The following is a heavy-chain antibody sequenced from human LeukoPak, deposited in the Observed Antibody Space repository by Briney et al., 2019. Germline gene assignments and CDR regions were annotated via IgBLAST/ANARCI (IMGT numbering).Heavy chain of an antibody. Sequence: GGSLRLSCAASGFTFSGFAMSWVRQAPGKGLEWVSAISGGGGATYYADSVKGRFTISRDNSKNTVYLQMNSLRAEDTALYYCAKSMGSMDFDYWGQGSLVTVSS. J-gene: IGHJ4*02. CDR2: ISGGGGAT. CDR3: AKSMGSMDFDY. D-gene: IGHD2/OR15-2a*01. CDR1: GFTFSGFA. V-gene: IGHV3-23*01.